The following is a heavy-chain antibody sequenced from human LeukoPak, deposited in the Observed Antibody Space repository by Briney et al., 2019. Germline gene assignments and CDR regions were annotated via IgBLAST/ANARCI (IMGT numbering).Heavy chain of an antibody. CDR3: ASEALYDFWSGYRDY. V-gene: IGHV4-4*07. CDR1: GGSISSYY. CDR2: IYTSGST. J-gene: IGHJ4*02. D-gene: IGHD3-3*01. Sequence: SETLSLTCTVSGGSISSYYWSWIRQPAGKGLEWIGRIYTSGSTNYNPSLKSRVTMSVDTSKNQFSLKLSSVTAADTAVYYCASEALYDFWSGYRDYWGQGTLVTVSS.